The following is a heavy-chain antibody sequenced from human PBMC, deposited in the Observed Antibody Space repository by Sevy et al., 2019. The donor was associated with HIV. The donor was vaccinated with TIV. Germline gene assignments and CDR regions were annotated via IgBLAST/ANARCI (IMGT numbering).Heavy chain of an antibody. J-gene: IGHJ4*02. CDR1: GFDIRSNY. D-gene: IGHD2-15*01. Sequence: GRSLRLSCVVSGFDIRSNYMSWVRQAPGKGLEWVSHIYAGGTAYYADSVKGRLTFSRDDSKNTVSIQMRSLRVEDSALYYCASEYCSRGSCFFDYWGQGIQVTVSS. CDR2: IYAGGTA. CDR3: ASEYCSRGSCFFDY. V-gene: IGHV3-53*01.